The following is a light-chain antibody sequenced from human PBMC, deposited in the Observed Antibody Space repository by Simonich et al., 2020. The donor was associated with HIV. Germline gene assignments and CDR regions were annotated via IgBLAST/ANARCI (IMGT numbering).Light chain of an antibody. V-gene: IGLV3-25*03. CDR2: KDS. CDR1: ALPKQY. CDR3: QSPDSSITYPVL. J-gene: IGLJ2*01. Sequence: SYELTQPPSVSVSLGQTARITCSGAALPKQYAYWYQQKPGQAPVLLIYKDSERPSGIPERFPGSTSGTTVTLTIRGVQAEDEADYYCQSPDSSITYPVLFGGGTKLTVL.